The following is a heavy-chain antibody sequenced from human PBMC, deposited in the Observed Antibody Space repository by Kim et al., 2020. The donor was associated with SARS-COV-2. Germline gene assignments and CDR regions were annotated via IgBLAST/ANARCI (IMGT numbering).Heavy chain of an antibody. D-gene: IGHD4-4*01. Sequence: GGSLRLSCSASGFTFRDYAMHWVRQAPGKGLEWVAVISYYGTVKHYADSVEGRFTISRDNADNTVHLQMSSLRPEDTAVYYCVKDQPEGYSNLSPHSWG. J-gene: IGHJ5*01. CDR3: VKDQPEGYSNLSPHS. CDR1: GFTFRDYA. CDR2: ISYYGTVK. V-gene: IGHV3-30*18.